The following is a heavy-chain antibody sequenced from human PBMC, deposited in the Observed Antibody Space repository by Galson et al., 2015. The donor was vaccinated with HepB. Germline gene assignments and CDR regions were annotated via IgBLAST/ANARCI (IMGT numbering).Heavy chain of an antibody. V-gene: IGHV1-18*01. J-gene: IGHJ6*03. Sequence: SVKVSCKASGYTFTSYGISWVRQAPGQGLEWMGWISAYNGNTNYAQKLQGRVTMTTDTSTSTAYMELRSLRSDDTAVYYCARDAPLGYYDFWSGSDYYYYYYMDVWGKGTTVTVSS. CDR3: ARDAPLGYYDFWSGSDYYYYYYMDV. CDR2: ISAYNGNT. CDR1: GYTFTSYG. D-gene: IGHD3-3*01.